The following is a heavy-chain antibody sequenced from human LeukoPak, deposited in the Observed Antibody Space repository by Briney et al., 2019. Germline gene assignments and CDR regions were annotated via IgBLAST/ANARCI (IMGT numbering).Heavy chain of an antibody. CDR3: ARYYGSGSYLFDY. CDR1: GGSISSYY. CDR2: IYYSGST. V-gene: IGHV4-59*01. J-gene: IGHJ4*02. Sequence: SETLSLTCTVSGGSISSYYWSWIRQPPGKGLEWIGYIYYSGSTNYNPSLKSRVTISVDKSKNQFSLKLSSVTAADTAVYYCARYYGSGSYLFDYWGQGTLVTVSS. D-gene: IGHD3-10*01.